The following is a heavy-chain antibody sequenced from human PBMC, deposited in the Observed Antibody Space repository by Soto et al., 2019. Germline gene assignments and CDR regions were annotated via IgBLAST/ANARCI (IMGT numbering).Heavy chain of an antibody. CDR1: GGSISSSSYY. V-gene: IGHV4-39*01. CDR2: IYYTGST. CDR3: ARQSSDYYSGWFDP. Sequence: QLQLQESGPGLVKPSETLSLTCTVSGGSISSSSYYWGWLRRPPGKWLEWIGSIYYTGSTYYNPSLRSRVTISEDTTKNQLSLKLRSVTAADTAVFYCARQSSDYYSGWFDPWGQGTLVTVSS. D-gene: IGHD3-22*01. J-gene: IGHJ5*02.